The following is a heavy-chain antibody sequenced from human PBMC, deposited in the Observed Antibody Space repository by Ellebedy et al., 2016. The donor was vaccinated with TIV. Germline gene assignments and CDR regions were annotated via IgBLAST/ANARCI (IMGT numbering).Heavy chain of an antibody. CDR2: ISSSSTYT. CDR1: GFTFSDYY. J-gene: IGHJ3*01. V-gene: IGHV3-11*06. CDR3: VRGGSRPV. D-gene: IGHD6-19*01. Sequence: PGGSLRLSCAASGFTFSDYYMSWIRQAPGKGLEWISRISSSSTYTNSRMSRGSTSTDYADSVKGRFTVSRDNAKKSLYLQMNSLRADDTAVYYCVRGGSRPVWGQGTMVTVSS.